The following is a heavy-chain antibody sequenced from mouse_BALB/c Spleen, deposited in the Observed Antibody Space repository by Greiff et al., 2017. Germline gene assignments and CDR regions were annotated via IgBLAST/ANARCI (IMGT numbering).Heavy chain of an antibody. CDR1: GFSLTSYG. CDR2: IWAGGST. V-gene: IGHV2-9*02. CDR3: ARENYYFDY. J-gene: IGHJ2*01. Sequence: VQRVESGPGLVAPSQSLSITCTVSGFSLTSYGVHWVRQPPGKGLEWLGVIWAGGSTNYNTSLMYRLSIIKDNSKSQVFLKMNSLQTDDTAMYYCARENYYFDYWGQGTTLTVAS.